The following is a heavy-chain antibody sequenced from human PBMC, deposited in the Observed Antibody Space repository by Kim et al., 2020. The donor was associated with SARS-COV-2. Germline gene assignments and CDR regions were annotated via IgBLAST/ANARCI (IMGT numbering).Heavy chain of an antibody. J-gene: IGHJ4*02. V-gene: IGHV3-7*01. CDR2: MKEDGGES. Sequence: GGSLRLSCAASGFSFSSFWMSWVRQAPGKGLEWVADMKEDGGESYYVDSVKGRFTISRDNAKNPLYLQMGSLRVEDTAVYYCARDEGNRVVDYWGQRSLGTVSS. CDR1: GFSFSSFW. D-gene: IGHD2-15*01. CDR3: ARDEGNRVVDY.